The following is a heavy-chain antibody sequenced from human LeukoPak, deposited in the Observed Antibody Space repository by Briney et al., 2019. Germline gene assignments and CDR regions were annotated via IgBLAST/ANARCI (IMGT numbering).Heavy chain of an antibody. CDR2: IYYSGST. D-gene: IGHD3-10*01. V-gene: IGHV4-59*01. Sequence: PSETLPLTCTVSGGSISSYYWSWIRQPPGKGLEWIGYIYYSGSTNYNPSLKSRVTISVDTSKNQFSLKLSSVTAADTAVYYCARGLYYGSGSYYFDYWGQGTLVTVSS. J-gene: IGHJ4*02. CDR1: GGSISSYY. CDR3: ARGLYYGSGSYYFDY.